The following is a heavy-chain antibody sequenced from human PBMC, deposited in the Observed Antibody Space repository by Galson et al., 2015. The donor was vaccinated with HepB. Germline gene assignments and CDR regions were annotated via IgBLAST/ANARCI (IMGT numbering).Heavy chain of an antibody. V-gene: IGHV1-69*02. Sequence: SCKASGGTFTSYTFSWVRQAPGRGLEWLGRIISVLDVPNYAQKFQGRVTIIANQSTSTTYMELSSLRSEDSAVYYCAAGYSLGPLDYWGQGALVTVSS. CDR1: GGTFTSYT. CDR3: AAGYSLGPLDY. D-gene: IGHD5-18*01. CDR2: IISVLDVP. J-gene: IGHJ4*02.